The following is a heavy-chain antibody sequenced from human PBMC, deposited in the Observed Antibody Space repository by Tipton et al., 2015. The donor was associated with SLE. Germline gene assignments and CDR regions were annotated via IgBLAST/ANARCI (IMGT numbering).Heavy chain of an antibody. CDR3: ARDPNWGGYYYYMDV. CDR1: GFTFSRNW. J-gene: IGHJ6*03. V-gene: IGHV3-48*01. D-gene: IGHD7-27*01. CDR2: ISSSSSTI. Sequence: SLRLSCVASGFTFSRNWMHWVRQAPGKGLEWVSYISSSSSTIYYADSVKGRFTISRDNAKNSLSLQMNSLRADDTAVYYCARDPNWGGYYYYMDVWGKGTTVTVSS.